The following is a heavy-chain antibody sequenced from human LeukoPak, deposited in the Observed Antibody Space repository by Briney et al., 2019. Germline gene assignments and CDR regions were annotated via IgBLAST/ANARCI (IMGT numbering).Heavy chain of an antibody. CDR2: ISTYNGNT. Sequence: VASVKVSFKASGYTFTSYGISWVRQAPGQGLEWMGWISTYNGNTNYAQKLQGRVTITTDESTSTAYMELSSLRSEDTAVYYCARDGGWYENYFDYWGQGTLVTVSS. J-gene: IGHJ4*01. V-gene: IGHV1-18*01. D-gene: IGHD6-19*01. CDR1: GYTFTSYG. CDR3: ARDGGWYENYFDY.